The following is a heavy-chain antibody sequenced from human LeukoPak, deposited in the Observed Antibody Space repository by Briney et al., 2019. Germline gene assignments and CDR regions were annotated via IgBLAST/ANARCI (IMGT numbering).Heavy chain of an antibody. D-gene: IGHD2-21*02. Sequence: PGGSLRLSCAASGFTFSRYSMNWVRQAPGKGLEWVSSISSSSSYIYYADSVKGRFTISRDNDKNSLYLQMNSLRADDTAVYYSAGDPDYYFDYWGQGTLVTVSS. J-gene: IGHJ4*02. CDR3: AGDPDYYFDY. CDR1: GFTFSRYS. V-gene: IGHV3-21*03. CDR2: ISSSSSYI.